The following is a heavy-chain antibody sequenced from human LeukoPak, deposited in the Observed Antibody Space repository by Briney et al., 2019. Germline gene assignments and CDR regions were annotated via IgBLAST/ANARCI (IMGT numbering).Heavy chain of an antibody. CDR1: GYTFTGYY. D-gene: IGHD3-3*01. CDR3: ASRNTMDLFHGPGGDY. J-gene: IGHJ4*02. V-gene: IGHV1-2*02. Sequence: GASVKVSCKASGYTFTGYYMHWVRQAPGQGLEWMGWINPNSGGTNYAQKFQGRVTMTRDTSISTAYMELSRLRSDDTAVYYCASRNTMDLFHGPGGDYWGQGTLVTVSS. CDR2: INPNSGGT.